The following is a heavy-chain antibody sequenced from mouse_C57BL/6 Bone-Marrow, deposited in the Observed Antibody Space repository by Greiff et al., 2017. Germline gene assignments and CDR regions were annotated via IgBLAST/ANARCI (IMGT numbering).Heavy chain of an antibody. CDR1: GFNIKDDY. D-gene: IGHD1-1*01. Sequence: VHVKQSGAELVRPGASVKLSCTASGFNIKDDYMHWVKQRPEQGLEWIGWIDPENGDTEYASKFQGKATITADTSSNTAYLQLSSLTSEDTAVYYCTTDNGSSYEAMDYWGQGTSVTVSS. CDR3: TTDNGSSYEAMDY. J-gene: IGHJ4*01. CDR2: IDPENGDT. V-gene: IGHV14-4*01.